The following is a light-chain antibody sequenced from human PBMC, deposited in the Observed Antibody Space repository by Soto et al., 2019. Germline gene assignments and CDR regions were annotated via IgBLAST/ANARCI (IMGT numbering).Light chain of an antibody. CDR2: EGS. J-gene: IGLJ1*01. CDR3: CSYAGSSTP. V-gene: IGLV2-23*01. CDR1: SSDVGSYNL. Sequence: QSVLTQPASVSGSPGQSITISCTGTSSDVGSYNLVSWYQQHPGKAPKLMIYEGSKRPSGVSNRFSGSKSGNTASLTISGLQAEDEADYYCCSYAGSSTPFGNGTKVTVL.